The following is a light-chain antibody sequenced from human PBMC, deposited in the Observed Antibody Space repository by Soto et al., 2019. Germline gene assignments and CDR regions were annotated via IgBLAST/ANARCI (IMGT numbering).Light chain of an antibody. V-gene: IGKV3-11*01. CDR3: QQCNGWPPIT. CDR1: RRVSPS. CDR2: DAS. Sequence: EIVLTKSPVTLSLSPGGRAPLSRRARRRVSPSLAWFRVNTGQAPRLLIYDASSRASGFPARFSVSGSWTAFILTISSLEPADLSLYDGQQCNGWPPITVGQGTRLEV. J-gene: IGKJ5*01.